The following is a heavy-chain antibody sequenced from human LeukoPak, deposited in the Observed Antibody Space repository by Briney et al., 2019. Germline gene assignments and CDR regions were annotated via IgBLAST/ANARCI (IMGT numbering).Heavy chain of an antibody. CDR1: GGSISSGGYY. CDR3: AREGNSGSYYDN. V-gene: IGHV4-31*03. CDR2: IYYSGST. D-gene: IGHD1-26*01. J-gene: IGHJ4*02. Sequence: SETLSLTCTVSGGSISSGGYYWSWIRQHPGKGLEWIGYIYYSGSTHYNPSLKSRVTISVDTSKNRFSLKLSSVTAADTAVFYCAREGNSGSYYDNWGQGTLVTVSS.